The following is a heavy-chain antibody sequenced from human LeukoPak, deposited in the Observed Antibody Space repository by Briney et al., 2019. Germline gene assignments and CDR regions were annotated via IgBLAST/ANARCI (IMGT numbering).Heavy chain of an antibody. CDR1: GDSISSGGYS. CDR3: ARVVAAAGNNWFDP. D-gene: IGHD6-13*01. V-gene: IGHV4-30-4*07. CDR2: IHDSGST. J-gene: IGHJ5*02. Sequence: PSETLSLTCAVSGDSISSGGYSWGWIRQTPGKGLEWIAYIHDSGSTYNNPSLKTRLSISIDTSKNQFSLKLNSVSAADTAVYYCARVVAAAGNNWFDPWGQGTLVTVSS.